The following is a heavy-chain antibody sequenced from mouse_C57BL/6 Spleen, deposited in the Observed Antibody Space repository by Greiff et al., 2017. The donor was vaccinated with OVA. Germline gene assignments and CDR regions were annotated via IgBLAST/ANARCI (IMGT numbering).Heavy chain of an antibody. CDR3: ARKYGSSYDWYFGG. D-gene: IGHD1-1*01. Sequence: QVQLKQPGAELVKPGASVKMSCKASGYTFTSYWITWVKQRPGPGLEWIGDLTPGSGSTNYNEPFKSKATLTVDTSSSTAYMQLSSLTSEDAAVYYCARKYGSSYDWYFGGWGAGTTVTVSS. J-gene: IGHJ1*01. CDR2: LTPGSGST. V-gene: IGHV1-55*01. CDR1: GYTFTSYW.